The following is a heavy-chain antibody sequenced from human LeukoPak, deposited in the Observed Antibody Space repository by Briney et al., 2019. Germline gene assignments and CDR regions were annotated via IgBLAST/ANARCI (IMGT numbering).Heavy chain of an antibody. J-gene: IGHJ6*02. V-gene: IGHV4-59*01. CDR3: ARGRSNYYGMDV. Sequence: PSETLSLTCSVSDGSINSYYSNWIRRPPGKGLEWIGYIYYNGNTNYSPSLKSRVTMSVDTSKNLFSLKVSSVTAADTAAYYCARGRSNYYGMDVWGQGTTVTVSS. D-gene: IGHD1-26*01. CDR2: IYYNGNT. CDR1: DGSINSYY.